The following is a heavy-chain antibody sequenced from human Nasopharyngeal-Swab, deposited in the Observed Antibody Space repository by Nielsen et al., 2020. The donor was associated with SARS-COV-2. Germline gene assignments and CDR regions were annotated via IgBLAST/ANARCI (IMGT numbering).Heavy chain of an antibody. CDR1: GFTFSSYS. V-gene: IGHV3-48*01. D-gene: IGHD1-26*01. J-gene: IGHJ4*02. Sequence: GESLKISCAASGFTFSSYSMNWVRQAPGKGLEWVSYISSSSSTIYYADSVKGRFTISRDNAKNSLYLQMNSLRAEDTAVYYCARAREPDFDYWGQGTLVTVSS. CDR3: ARAREPDFDY. CDR2: ISSSSSTI.